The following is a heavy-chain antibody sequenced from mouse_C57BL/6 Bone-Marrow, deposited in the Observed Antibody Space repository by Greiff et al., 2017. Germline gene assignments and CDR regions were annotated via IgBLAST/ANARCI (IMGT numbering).Heavy chain of an antibody. J-gene: IGHJ2*01. Sequence: QVQLQQSGAELVKPGASVKMSCKASGYTFTSYWITWVKQRPGQGLEWIGDIYPGSGSTNYNEKFKSKATLTVDTSPSTAYMQLSSLTSEDSAVYYCARGPTVVGDYWGQGTTLTVSS. CDR2: IYPGSGST. V-gene: IGHV1-55*01. CDR3: ARGPTVVGDY. CDR1: GYTFTSYW. D-gene: IGHD1-1*01.